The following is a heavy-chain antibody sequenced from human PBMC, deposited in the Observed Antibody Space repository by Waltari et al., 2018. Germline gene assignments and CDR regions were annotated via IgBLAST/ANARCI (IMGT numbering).Heavy chain of an antibody. CDR3: ARAGYSSGWYGPYYYYGMDV. D-gene: IGHD6-19*01. CDR1: GGSFSGYY. J-gene: IGHJ6*02. Sequence: QVQLQQWGAGLLKHSETLSLTCAVYGGSFSGYYWPGTRQPPGTGWEWIGEINHSGSTNYNPSLKSRVTISVDTSKNQFSLKLSSVTAADTAVYYCARAGYSSGWYGPYYYYGMDVWGQGTTVTVSS. CDR2: INHSGST. V-gene: IGHV4-34*01.